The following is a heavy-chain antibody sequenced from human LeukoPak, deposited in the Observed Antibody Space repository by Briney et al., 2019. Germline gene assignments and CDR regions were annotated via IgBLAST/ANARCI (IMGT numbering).Heavy chain of an antibody. V-gene: IGHV3-43*02. Sequence: PGGSLRLSCAAAGFTFDEYATHWVRQAPGKGLEWVSLISGDGSNTWYADSVKGRFTISRDITENSLYLHMNSLGTEDTAFYYCAKDKSPLYYDYIWGSYRLPFDSWGQGTLVTVSS. CDR2: ISGDGSNT. J-gene: IGHJ4*02. CDR3: AKDKSPLYYDYIWGSYRLPFDS. CDR1: GFTFDEYA. D-gene: IGHD3-16*02.